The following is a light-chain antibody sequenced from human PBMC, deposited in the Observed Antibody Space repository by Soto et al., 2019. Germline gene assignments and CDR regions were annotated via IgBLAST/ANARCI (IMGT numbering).Light chain of an antibody. J-gene: IGKJ2*01. CDR3: QQYGSSPPYT. V-gene: IGKV3-20*01. CDR1: QTVSNNY. Sequence: EVVLTQSPGTLSLSPGERATLSCRASQTVSNNYLAWYQHKPSQSPKLLIFGSSDRATGIPDRFSGSGSGTDFTLTISRLEPEDFAVYYCQQYGSSPPYTFGQGTKLEIK. CDR2: GSS.